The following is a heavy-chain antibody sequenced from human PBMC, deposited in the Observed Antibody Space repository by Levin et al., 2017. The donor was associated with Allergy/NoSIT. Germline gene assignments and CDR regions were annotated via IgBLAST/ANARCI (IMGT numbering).Heavy chain of an antibody. CDR1: GYTFTSYA. CDR2: INTNTGNP. J-gene: IGHJ5*02. Sequence: ASVKVSCKASGYTFTSYAMNWVRQAPGQGLEWMGWINTNTGNPTYAQGFTGRFVFSLDTSVSTAYLQISSLKAEDTAVYYCARGVSVVVPAAISRGENWFDPWGQGTLVTVSS. V-gene: IGHV7-4-1*02. CDR3: ARGVSVVVPAAISRGENWFDP. D-gene: IGHD2-2*01.